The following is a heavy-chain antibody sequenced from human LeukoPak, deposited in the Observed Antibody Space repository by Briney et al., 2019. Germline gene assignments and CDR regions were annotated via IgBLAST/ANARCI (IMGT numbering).Heavy chain of an antibody. J-gene: IGHJ5*02. D-gene: IGHD3-22*01. V-gene: IGHV4-4*07. CDR1: SGSISSYS. Sequence: SETLSLTCTVSSGSISSYSWSWIRQPAGKGLEWIGRIYASGSPNYNPSLKSRVIMSMDTSKNQFSLKLSSVTAADTAVYYCAREAYYDSSGYEGSSWFDPWGQGTLVTVSS. CDR2: IYASGSP. CDR3: AREAYYDSSGYEGSSWFDP.